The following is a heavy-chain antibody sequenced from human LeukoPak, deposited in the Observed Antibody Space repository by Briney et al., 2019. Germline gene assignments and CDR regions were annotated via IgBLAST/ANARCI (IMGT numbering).Heavy chain of an antibody. D-gene: IGHD3-22*01. V-gene: IGHV4-34*01. J-gene: IGHJ4*02. CDR3: ARDLYYDSSGYYYLDY. CDR1: GGSFSGYY. Sequence: KPSETLSLTCAVYGGSFSGYYWSWIRQPPGKGLEWIGEINHSGSTNYNPSLKSRVTISVDTSKNQFSLKLSSVTAADTAVYYCARDLYYDSSGYYYLDYWGQGTLVTVSS. CDR2: INHSGST.